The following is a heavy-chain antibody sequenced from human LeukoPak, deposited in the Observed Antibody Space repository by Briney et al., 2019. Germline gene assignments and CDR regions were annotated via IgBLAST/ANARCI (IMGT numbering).Heavy chain of an antibody. J-gene: IGHJ4*02. CDR2: ISSNGGST. CDR1: GFTFSRYA. Sequence: GGSLRLSCSASGFTFSRYAMHWVRQAPGKGLEYVSGISSNGGSTYYADSVKGRFTISRDNSKNTLYPQMSSLRGEDTAVYYCVKSGSYYNEPYYFDYWGQGTLVTVSS. CDR3: VKSGSYYNEPYYFDY. V-gene: IGHV3-64D*06. D-gene: IGHD3-10*01.